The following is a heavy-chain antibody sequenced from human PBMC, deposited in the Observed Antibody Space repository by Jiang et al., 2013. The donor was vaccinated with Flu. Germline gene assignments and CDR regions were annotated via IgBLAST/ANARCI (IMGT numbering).Heavy chain of an antibody. Sequence: RFTISRDNSKNTLYLQMNSLRAEDTAVYYCANYYDSSGYLFDYWGQGTLVTVSS. CDR3: ANYYDSSGYLFDY. D-gene: IGHD3-22*01. J-gene: IGHJ4*02. V-gene: IGHV3-23*01.